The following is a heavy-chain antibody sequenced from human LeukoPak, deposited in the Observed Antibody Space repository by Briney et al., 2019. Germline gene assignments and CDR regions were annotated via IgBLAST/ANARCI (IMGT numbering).Heavy chain of an antibody. CDR2: IWFDGSTK. V-gene: IGHV3-33*01. D-gene: IGHD6-19*01. CDR1: GFTFSSYG. CDR3: ARISLESSGWYGLDY. Sequence: GGSLRLSCAASGFTFSSYGMHWVRQAPGKGLEWVAVIWFDGSTKYYADSVKGRFTISRDNSKNTLYLQMNSLRAEDTAVYYCARISLESSGWYGLDYWGQGTLVTVSS. J-gene: IGHJ4*02.